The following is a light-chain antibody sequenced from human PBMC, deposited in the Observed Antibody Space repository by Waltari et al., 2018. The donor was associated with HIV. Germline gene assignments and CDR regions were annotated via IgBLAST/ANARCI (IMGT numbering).Light chain of an antibody. Sequence: QSALTQPASVSGFPGQSITISCTGSSSAVGSYNYVPWYQPHPGKALKLLIYDVSKRPSGVSNRFSGSKSGNTASLTISGLQAEDEADYYCCSYAGSNTYLFGTGTEVTVL. CDR2: DVS. CDR1: SSAVGSYNY. CDR3: CSYAGSNTYL. V-gene: IGLV2-23*02. J-gene: IGLJ1*01.